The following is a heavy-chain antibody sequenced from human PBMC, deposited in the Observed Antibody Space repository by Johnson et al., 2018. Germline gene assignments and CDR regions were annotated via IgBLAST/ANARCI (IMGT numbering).Heavy chain of an antibody. CDR2: ISWDGGSI. CDR1: AFTFRSYA. V-gene: IGHV3-43*02. Sequence: VQLLESGGGLVQPGGSLRLSCGESAFTFRSYAMSWVRQATGKGLEWAPLISWDGGSIYYADSVKGPFTLSRDNSKNSLYLQLNMMTTGDTALYYCAKDKEGCMDGWGQGTTVTVSS. CDR3: AKDKEGCMDG. J-gene: IGHJ6*02.